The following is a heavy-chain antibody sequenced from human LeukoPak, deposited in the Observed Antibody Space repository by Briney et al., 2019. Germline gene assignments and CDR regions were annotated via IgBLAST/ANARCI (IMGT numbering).Heavy chain of an antibody. CDR1: GFTFSNYE. CDR3: ARESESSGWYDY. V-gene: IGHV3-48*03. D-gene: IGHD6-19*01. Sequence: PGGSLRLSCAASGFTFSNYEMNWVRQAPGKGLEWVSYISTSDSSRSYADSVKGRFTISRDNSKNSLYLQMNSLRSDDTALYYCARESESSGWYDYWGQGTLVTVSS. CDR2: ISTSDSSR. J-gene: IGHJ4*02.